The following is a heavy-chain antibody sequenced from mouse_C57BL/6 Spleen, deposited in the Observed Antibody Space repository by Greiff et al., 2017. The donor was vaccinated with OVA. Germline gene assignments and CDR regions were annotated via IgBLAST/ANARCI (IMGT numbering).Heavy chain of an antibody. V-gene: IGHV1-50*01. J-gene: IGHJ4*01. CDR2: IFPSDSYT. CDR3: ARWLHPMDY. D-gene: IGHD2-2*01. Sequence: QVQLQQPGAELVKPGASVKLSCKASGYTFTSYWMQWVKQRPGQGLEWIGEIFPSDSYTNYNQKFKGKATLTVDTSSSTAYMQLSSLTSEDSAVYYCARWLHPMDYWGQGTSVTVSS. CDR1: GYTFTSYW.